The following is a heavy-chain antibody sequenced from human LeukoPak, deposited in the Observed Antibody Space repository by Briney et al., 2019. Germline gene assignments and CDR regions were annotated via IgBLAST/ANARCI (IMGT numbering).Heavy chain of an antibody. CDR2: INPNSGGT. V-gene: IGHV1-2*02. CDR3: ARAHYYYDSSGYSEFDAFDI. Sequence: ASVKVSCKASGYTFAGYYMHWVRQAPGQGLEWMGWINPNSGGTNSAQKFQGRVTMTRDTSISTGYMELSGLRSDDTGVYYCARAHYYYDSSGYSEFDAFDIWGQGTRVTVSS. J-gene: IGHJ3*02. D-gene: IGHD3-22*01. CDR1: GYTFAGYY.